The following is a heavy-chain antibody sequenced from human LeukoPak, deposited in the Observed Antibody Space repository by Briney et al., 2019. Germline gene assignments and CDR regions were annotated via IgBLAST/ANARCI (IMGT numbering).Heavy chain of an antibody. CDR3: AGYSSGWFGAFHI. CDR1: GFTFSDYY. V-gene: IGHV3-11*04. D-gene: IGHD6-19*01. Sequence: PGGSLRLSCAASGFTFSDYYMNWIRQAPGKGLEWISYINSSGGAIYYADSVKGRFTISRDNAKNSLYPQMNSLRAEDTAVYYCAGYSSGWFGAFHIWGQGTMVTVSS. J-gene: IGHJ3*02. CDR2: INSSGGAI.